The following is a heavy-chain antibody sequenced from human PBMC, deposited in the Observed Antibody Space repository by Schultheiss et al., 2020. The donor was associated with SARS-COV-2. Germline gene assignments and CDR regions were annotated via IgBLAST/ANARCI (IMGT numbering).Heavy chain of an antibody. D-gene: IGHD3-10*01. V-gene: IGHV3-23*01. CDR1: GFTFSSYA. CDR3: AKDGYYYGSGSYDY. CDR2: ISGSGGST. Sequence: GGSLRLSCAASGFTFSSYAMSWVRQAPGKGLEWVSAISGSGGSTYYADSVKGRFTISRDNSKNTLYLQMNSLRAEDTAVYYCAKDGYYYGSGSYDYWGQGTLVTVSS. J-gene: IGHJ4*02.